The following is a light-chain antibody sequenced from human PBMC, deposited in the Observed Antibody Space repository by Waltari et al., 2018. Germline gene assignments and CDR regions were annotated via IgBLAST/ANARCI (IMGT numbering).Light chain of an antibody. J-gene: IGKJ4*01. Sequence: DIVMTQSLDSLAVSLGERATINCKSSQSVLYSSNNKNYLAWYQQKPGQPPKLLIYGASTRESGVPDRFSGSGSGTDFTLTISSLQAEDVAVYYCQQYYSTPLTFGGGTKVEIK. CDR1: QSVLYSSNNKNY. V-gene: IGKV4-1*01. CDR3: QQYYSTPLT. CDR2: GAS.